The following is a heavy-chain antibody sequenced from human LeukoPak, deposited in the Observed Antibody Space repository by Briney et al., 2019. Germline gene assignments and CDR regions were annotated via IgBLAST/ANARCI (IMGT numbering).Heavy chain of an antibody. Sequence: PGGSLRLSCAASGFTFSSYSMNWVRQAPGKGLEWVSSISSSSSYIYYADSVKGRFTIPRDNAKNSLYLQMNSLRAEDTAVYYCARDEGGGSYPTRDYWGQGTLVTVSS. D-gene: IGHD1-26*01. CDR3: ARDEGGGSYPTRDY. CDR2: ISSSSSYI. J-gene: IGHJ4*02. V-gene: IGHV3-21*01. CDR1: GFTFSSYS.